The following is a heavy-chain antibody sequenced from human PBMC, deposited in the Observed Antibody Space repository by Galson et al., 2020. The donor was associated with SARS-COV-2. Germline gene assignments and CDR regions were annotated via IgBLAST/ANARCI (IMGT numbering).Heavy chain of an antibody. CDR3: ARLSYYDSSGFDY. J-gene: IGHJ4*02. CDR2: VDGTDDK. Sequence: SGPTLVKPTQTLTLTCTFSGFSLSTSGMSVSWIRQPPGKALEWLALVDGTDDKYYSTSLKTRLIISKDTSKNQVVLTMTNMDPVDTATYYCARLSYYDSSGFDYWGQGTLVTVSS. CDR1: GFSLSTSGMS. V-gene: IGHV2-70*01. D-gene: IGHD3-22*01.